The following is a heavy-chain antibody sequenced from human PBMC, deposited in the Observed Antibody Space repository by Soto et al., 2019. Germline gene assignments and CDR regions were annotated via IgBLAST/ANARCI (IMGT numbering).Heavy chain of an antibody. CDR2: ISGSDGRT. J-gene: IGHJ4*02. V-gene: IGHV3-23*01. Sequence: EVQLLESGGGLVQPGGSLRLSCVASGFTFITFDMSWVRQAPGKGLEWVSEISGSDGRTYYADSVNRRFTISRDNSKNTLSLQVNSLRAEDTAVYYCAKGAWLDYWGQGILVTVSS. D-gene: IGHD3-9*01. CDR3: AKGAWLDY. CDR1: GFTFITFD.